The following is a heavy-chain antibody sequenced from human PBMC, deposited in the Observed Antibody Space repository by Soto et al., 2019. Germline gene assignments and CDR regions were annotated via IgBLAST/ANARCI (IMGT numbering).Heavy chain of an antibody. Sequence: TGGSLRLSCAASGFTFSSYAMSWVRQAPGKGLEWVSAISGSGGSTYYADSVKGRFTISRDNSKNTLYLQMNSLRAEDTAVYCCAKVLRLPELSPLPSDPYYFDYWGQGTLVTVSS. CDR3: AKVLRLPELSPLPSDPYYFDY. CDR2: ISGSGGST. CDR1: GFTFSSYA. J-gene: IGHJ4*02. V-gene: IGHV3-23*01. D-gene: IGHD3-16*01.